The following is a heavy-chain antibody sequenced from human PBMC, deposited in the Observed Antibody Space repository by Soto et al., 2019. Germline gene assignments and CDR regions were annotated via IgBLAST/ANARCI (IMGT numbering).Heavy chain of an antibody. CDR2: INPNSGGT. CDR1: GYTFTGYY. CDR3: ARVSPPLGAAAAYKGYYSYGMDV. J-gene: IGHJ6*02. V-gene: IGHV1-2*04. Sequence: QVQLVQSGAEVKKPGASVKVSCKASGYTFTGYYMHWVRQAPGQGLEWMGWINPNSGGTNYAQKFQGWVTMTRDTSISTAYRELSRLGSEDTAVYYCARVSPPLGAAAAYKGYYSYGMDVWAKGPRSPSP. D-gene: IGHD6-13*01.